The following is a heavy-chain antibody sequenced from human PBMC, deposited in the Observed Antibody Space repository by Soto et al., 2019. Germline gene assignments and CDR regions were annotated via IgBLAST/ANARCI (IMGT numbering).Heavy chain of an antibody. CDR3: AKGSREKKYQLLSFDY. CDR2: ISYDGSNK. D-gene: IGHD2-2*01. CDR1: GFTFSSYG. J-gene: IGHJ4*02. Sequence: PGGSLSLSCAASGFTFSSYGMHWVRQAPGKGLEWVAVISYDGSNKYYADSVKGRFTISRDNSKNTLYLQMNSLRAEDTAVYYCAKGSREKKYQLLSFDYWGQGTLVTVSS. V-gene: IGHV3-30*18.